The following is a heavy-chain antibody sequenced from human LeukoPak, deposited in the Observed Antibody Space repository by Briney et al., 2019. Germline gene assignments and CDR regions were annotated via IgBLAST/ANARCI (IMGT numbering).Heavy chain of an antibody. J-gene: IGHJ4*02. CDR1: GGSISSGRYY. CDR3: ATNTSDTAFEH. Sequence: SETLSLTCAVSGGSISSGRYYWGWIRQPPGKGLEWIGSIYYSGSTSYNPSLKSRVTISVDTSKNQFSLRLSSVTAADTAVYYCATNTSDTAFEHWGPGTVVTVS. CDR2: IYYSGST. V-gene: IGHV4-39*01. D-gene: IGHD6-19*01.